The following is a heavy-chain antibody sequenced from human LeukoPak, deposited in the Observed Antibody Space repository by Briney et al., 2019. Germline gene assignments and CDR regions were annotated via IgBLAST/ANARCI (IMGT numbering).Heavy chain of an antibody. CDR1: GYTFTSYD. CDR2: MNPNSGNT. D-gene: IGHD2-15*01. CDR3: ARVSVAASGYSWFDP. J-gene: IGHJ5*02. V-gene: IGHV1-8*01. Sequence: ASVKVSCRASGYTFTSYDINWVRQATGQGLEWMGWMNPNSGNTGYAQKFQGRVTITADKSTSTAYMELSSLRSEDTAVYYCARVSVAASGYSWFDPWGQGTLVTVSS.